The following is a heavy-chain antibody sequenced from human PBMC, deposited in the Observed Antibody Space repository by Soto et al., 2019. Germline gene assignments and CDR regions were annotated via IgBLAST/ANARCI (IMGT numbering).Heavy chain of an antibody. V-gene: IGHV3-48*01. J-gene: IGHJ4*02. CDR3: ARAFDY. CDR1: EFTFTTYS. Sequence: GSLRLSCVVSEFTFTTYSINWVRQAPGKGLEWVSYISSSGSTKQYADSVKGRFTISRDNAKNSLFLQMDSLRAEDTAMYYCARAFDYWGRGTLVTVSS. CDR2: ISSSGSTK.